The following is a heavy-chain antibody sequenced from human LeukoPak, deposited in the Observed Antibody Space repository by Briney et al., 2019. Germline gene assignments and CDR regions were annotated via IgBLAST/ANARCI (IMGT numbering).Heavy chain of an antibody. CDR3: GRDLYGSNDY. V-gene: IGHV3-23*01. J-gene: IGHJ4*02. CDR1: GFTFSNYG. Sequence: GGSLRLSCVVSGFTFSNYGLSWVRQAPGKGLEWVSSISDSGDNTYYADSVKGRFTISRDNSKNTLYPQMNSLRAEDTAVYYCGRDLYGSNDYWGQGTLVTVSS. CDR2: ISDSGDNT. D-gene: IGHD4/OR15-4a*01.